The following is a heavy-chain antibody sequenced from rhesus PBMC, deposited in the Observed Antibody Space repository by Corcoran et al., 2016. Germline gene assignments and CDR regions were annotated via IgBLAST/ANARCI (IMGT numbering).Heavy chain of an antibody. CDR2: INPGDSDT. J-gene: IGHJ4*01. D-gene: IGHD1-44*01. CDR1: GYNFTSSW. V-gene: IGHV5-43*02. Sequence: EVQLVQSGAEVKRHGESLRISCKTSGYNFTSSWVRWVRQMPGKGLEWRGGINPGDSDTKYNPSLQGHVTIAADNSISTTYLQWSSLTAADTATYYCARSLGGEPIWGQGVQVTVS. CDR3: ARSLGGEPI.